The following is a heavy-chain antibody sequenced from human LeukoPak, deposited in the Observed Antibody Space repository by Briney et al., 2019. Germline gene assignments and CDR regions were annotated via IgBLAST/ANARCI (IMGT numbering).Heavy chain of an antibody. CDR3: AQWGEGDDGDAFEA. J-gene: IGHJ3*01. Sequence: SETLSLTCTVSGDSIRSHYCAWIRQSPGKGLEWIGHIYNSATTDYNPSFMSRVTISLDTSKKQFSLTQISVTALDSAAFYCAQWGEGDDGDAFEAWGLGTAVTVSS. CDR1: GDSIRSHY. V-gene: IGHV4-59*11. CDR2: IYNSATT. D-gene: IGHD3-16*01.